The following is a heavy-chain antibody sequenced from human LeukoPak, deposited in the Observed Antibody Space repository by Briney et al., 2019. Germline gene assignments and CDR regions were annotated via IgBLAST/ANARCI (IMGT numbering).Heavy chain of an antibody. J-gene: IGHJ4*02. CDR2: IWHDASHT. D-gene: IGHD1-1*01. CDR1: GFGFSTYA. CDR3: ARDQIGYNWKGGYYFDY. Sequence: PGGSLRLSCAASGFGFSTYAMHWVRQAPGKGLEWVALIWHDASHTFYTDSVKGRFTISRDNSKNTVYLQMNSLGGEDTAVYYCARDQIGYNWKGGYYFDYWGQGTLVTVSS. V-gene: IGHV3-33*01.